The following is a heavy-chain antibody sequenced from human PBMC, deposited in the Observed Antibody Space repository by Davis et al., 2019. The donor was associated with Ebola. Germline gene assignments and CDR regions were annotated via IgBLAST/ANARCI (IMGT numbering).Heavy chain of an antibody. CDR1: GFIFRSYV. Sequence: GGSLRLSCAASGFIFRSYVMSWVRQAPGKGLEWVSTFGTSGDTYYADSVKGRFTISRDNSKNTLYLQMNSLRAEDTAVYYCASGVYGMDVWGKGTTVTVSS. CDR3: ASGVYGMDV. J-gene: IGHJ6*04. V-gene: IGHV3-23*01. D-gene: IGHD3-3*01. CDR2: FGTSGDT.